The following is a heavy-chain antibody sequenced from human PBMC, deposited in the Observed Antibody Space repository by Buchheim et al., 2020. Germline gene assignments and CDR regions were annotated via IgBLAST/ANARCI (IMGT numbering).Heavy chain of an antibody. CDR2: IEPSDSYT. CDR1: GYSFTSYW. CDR3: ARQNYRGSDWFDP. D-gene: IGHD1-7*01. J-gene: IGHJ5*02. V-gene: IGHV5-10-1*03. Sequence: VQLVQSGAEVKKPGESLRISCKGSGYSFTSYWISWVRQMPGKGLEWMGRIEPSDSYTNYSPSFHGYVTLSADKYISTAYLQWSRLKDADAAMYYCARQNYRGSDWFDPWGQGTL.